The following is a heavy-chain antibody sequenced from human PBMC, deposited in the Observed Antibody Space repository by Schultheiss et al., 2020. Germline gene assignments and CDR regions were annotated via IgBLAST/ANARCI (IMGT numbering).Heavy chain of an antibody. CDR3: AKDRSGRGGMDV. CDR2: ISYDGSNK. Sequence: GGSLRLSCAASGFTFSSYAMHWVRQAPGKGLEWVAVISYDGSNKYYADSVKGRFTISRDNSKNTLYLQMNSLRAEDTAVYYCAKDRSGRGGMDVWGQGTTVTVSS. J-gene: IGHJ6*02. D-gene: IGHD3-3*01. CDR1: GFTFSSYA. V-gene: IGHV3-30*01.